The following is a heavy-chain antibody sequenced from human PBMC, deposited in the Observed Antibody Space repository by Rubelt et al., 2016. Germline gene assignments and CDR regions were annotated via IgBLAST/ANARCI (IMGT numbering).Heavy chain of an antibody. V-gene: IGHV3-23*01. CDR2: ISGSGSTT. Sequence: GLEWVSAISGSGSTTYYADSVKGRFTISRDNSKNTLYLQMNSLRAEDTAVYYCADGAAAHWGQGTLVTVSS. J-gene: IGHJ4*02. CDR3: ADGAAAH. D-gene: IGHD6-13*01.